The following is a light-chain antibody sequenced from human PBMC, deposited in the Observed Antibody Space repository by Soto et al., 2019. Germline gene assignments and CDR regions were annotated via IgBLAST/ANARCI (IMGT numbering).Light chain of an antibody. V-gene: IGKV1-5*01. J-gene: IGKJ1*01. CDR3: QQYNDYWT. CDR1: QSISNW. Sequence: DIQMTQSPFTLSASVGDRVTITWRASQSISNWLAWYQQKPGKAPKLLIYDASSLESGVPSRFSGSGSGTEFTLTISSLQPDDFATYYCQQYNDYWTFGQGTKVDIK. CDR2: DAS.